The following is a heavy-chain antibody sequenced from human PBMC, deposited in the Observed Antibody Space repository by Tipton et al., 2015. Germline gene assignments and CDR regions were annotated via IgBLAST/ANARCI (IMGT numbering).Heavy chain of an antibody. CDR1: GLTFSDSP. D-gene: IGHD6-6*01. CDR3: SGDSSSSVDYFDS. Sequence: SLRLSCAASGLTFSDSPMHWVRQASGRGLEWVGRVRSKAKGYATAYAASVKGRFTVSRDDSKNTAYLQMNSLKTEDTAVYYCSGDSSSSVDYFDSWGQGTLVTVSS. V-gene: IGHV3-73*01. J-gene: IGHJ4*02. CDR2: VRSKAKGYAT.